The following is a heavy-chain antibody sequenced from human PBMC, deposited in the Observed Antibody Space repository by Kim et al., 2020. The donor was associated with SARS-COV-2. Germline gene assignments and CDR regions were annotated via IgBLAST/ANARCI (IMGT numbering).Heavy chain of an antibody. D-gene: IGHD3-10*01. CDR3: ARDTMVRGVITWYYYGMDV. Sequence: GRSTISRDNANNTLYLQMNSLRAEDTAVYYCARDTMVRGVITWYYYGMDVWGQGTTVTVSS. V-gene: IGHV3-53*01. J-gene: IGHJ6*02.